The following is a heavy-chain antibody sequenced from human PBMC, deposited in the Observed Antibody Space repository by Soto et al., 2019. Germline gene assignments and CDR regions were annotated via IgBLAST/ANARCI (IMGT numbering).Heavy chain of an antibody. D-gene: IGHD6-13*01. CDR1: GFTLDDYA. Sequence: EVQLVESGGGLVQPGRSLRLSCAASGFTLDDYAMHWVRQAPGKGLEWVSGITWNTGSIGYADSVKGRFTISRDNAKNSLFLQMNRLRAEDTALYYCAKAQSSSHAGSFDYWGQGTLVTVSS. CDR3: AKAQSSSHAGSFDY. V-gene: IGHV3-9*01. CDR2: ITWNTGSI. J-gene: IGHJ4*02.